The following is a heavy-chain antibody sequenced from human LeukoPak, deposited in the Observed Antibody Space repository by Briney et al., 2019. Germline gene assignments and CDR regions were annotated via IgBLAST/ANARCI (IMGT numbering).Heavy chain of an antibody. CDR1: GYTFTDYY. J-gene: IGHJ4*02. V-gene: IGHV1-2*02. CDR3: ARNRYGYNLGY. D-gene: IGHD5-24*01. CDR2: IIPNSRGT. Sequence: ASVKVSCKASGYTFTDYYIHWVRHAPGQGLEWMGWIIPNSRGTNYAQKFQGRVTMTRDTSISTAYMELSSLRSDDTAVYYCARNRYGYNLGYWAQGTLVTVSS.